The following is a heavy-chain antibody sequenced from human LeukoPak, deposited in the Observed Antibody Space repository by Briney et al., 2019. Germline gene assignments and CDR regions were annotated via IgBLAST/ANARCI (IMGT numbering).Heavy chain of an antibody. Sequence: GGSLRLSCAASGFAFSSYGMTWIRQASGKGLEWVSAISGSGGSTYYADSVKGRFTISRDNSKNTLYLQMNSLRAEDTAVYYCAKLPDDSSGYYYAKYYFDYWGQGTLVTVSS. D-gene: IGHD3-22*01. CDR3: AKLPDDSSGYYYAKYYFDY. J-gene: IGHJ4*02. CDR2: ISGSGGST. V-gene: IGHV3-23*01. CDR1: GFAFSSYG.